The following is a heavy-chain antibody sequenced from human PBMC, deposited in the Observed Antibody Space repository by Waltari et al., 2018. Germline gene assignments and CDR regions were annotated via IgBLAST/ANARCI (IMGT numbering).Heavy chain of an antibody. J-gene: IGHJ5*02. CDR3: ARNKGKTISTRRAFRLDP. CDR2: VNPSTGGT. CDR1: GYSFPDYY. Sequence: QVQLVQSGAEVKKPGASVKVSCKSSGYSFPDYYINWVRQAPGQGLEWMGWVNPSTGGTTYAQKFQARVTMARDRATNTAYMDLRGLTPDDTAVYYCARNKGKTISTRRAFRLDPWGQGTLVSVSS. D-gene: IGHD1-1*01. V-gene: IGHV1-2*02.